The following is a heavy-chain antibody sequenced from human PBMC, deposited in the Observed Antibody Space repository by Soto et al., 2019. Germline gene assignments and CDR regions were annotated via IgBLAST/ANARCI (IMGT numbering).Heavy chain of an antibody. CDR3: ARCGAENDY. Sequence: EVQLVESGGGLVQPGESLRLSCAASGFTFDHYWMTWGRQAPGKGLEWVANIKEDGSEKNYVDSVKGRFTSSRDNAKNSLYLQMNSLRAEDTATYYCARCGAENDYWGQGTLVTVSS. CDR1: GFTFDHYW. CDR2: IKEDGSEK. J-gene: IGHJ4*02. V-gene: IGHV3-7*01. D-gene: IGHD1-26*01.